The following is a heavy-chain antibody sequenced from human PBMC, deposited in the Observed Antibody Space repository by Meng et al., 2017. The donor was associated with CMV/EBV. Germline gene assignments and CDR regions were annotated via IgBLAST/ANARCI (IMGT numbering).Heavy chain of an antibody. J-gene: IGHJ4*02. V-gene: IGHV3-9*01. CDR2: ISWNSGSI. D-gene: IGHD4/OR15-4a*01. CDR3: AKDGAPTRAFDY. CDR1: GFTFDDYA. Sequence: LKISCAASGFTFDDYAMHWVRQAPGKGLEWVSGISWNSGSIGYADSVKGRFTISRDNAKNSLYLQMNSLRAEDTALYYCAKDGAPTRAFDYWGQGTLVTVSS.